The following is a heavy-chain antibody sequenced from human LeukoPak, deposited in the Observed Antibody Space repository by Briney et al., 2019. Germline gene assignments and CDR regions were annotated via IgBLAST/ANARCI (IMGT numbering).Heavy chain of an antibody. J-gene: IGHJ4*02. V-gene: IGHV4-61*02. CDR2: IYTSGST. CDR3: ARLDRSRGGDY. CDR1: GGSISSGSYY. Sequence: PSETLSLTCTVSGGSISSGSYYWSWIRQPAGKGLEWIGRIYTSGSTNYNPSLKSRVTISVDTSKNQFSLKLSSVTAADTAVYYCARLDRSRGGDYWGQGTLVTVSS. D-gene: IGHD3/OR15-3a*01.